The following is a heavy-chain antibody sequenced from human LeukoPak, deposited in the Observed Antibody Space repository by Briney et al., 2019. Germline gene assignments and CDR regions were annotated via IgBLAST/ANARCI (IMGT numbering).Heavy chain of an antibody. CDR2: INPNSGGT. CDR1: GYTFTGYY. V-gene: IGHV1-2*02. Sequence: ASVKVSYKASGYTFTGYYMHWVRQAPGQGLEWMGWINPNSGGTNYAQKFQGRVTMTRDTSISTAYMELSRLRSDDTAVYYCARASSSSWYWFDPWGQGTLVTVSS. J-gene: IGHJ5*02. D-gene: IGHD6-13*01. CDR3: ARASSSSWYWFDP.